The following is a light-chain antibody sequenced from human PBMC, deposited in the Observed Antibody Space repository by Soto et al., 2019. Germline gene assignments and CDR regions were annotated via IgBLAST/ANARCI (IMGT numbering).Light chain of an antibody. V-gene: IGLV2-18*02. CDR3: SSFTSSSTWV. CDR1: TTDIDNYDS. J-gene: IGLJ3*02. Sequence: QSVLTQPPSVSGSPGQSVTISCTATTTDIDNYDSVSWYQQAPGTAPKLIIYDVSNRPSGVSNRFSGSKSGNTASLTISGLQGEDEADYYCSSFTSSSTWVFGGGTKLTVL. CDR2: DVS.